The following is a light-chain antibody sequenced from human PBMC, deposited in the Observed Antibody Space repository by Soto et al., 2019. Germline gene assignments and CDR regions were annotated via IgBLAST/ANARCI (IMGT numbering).Light chain of an antibody. J-gene: IGLJ2*01. Sequence: QSALTQPPSASGTPGQRVTISCSGSSSNLGSNYVYWYQQLPGTAPKLLIYRNNKRPSGVPDRFSGSKSGTSASLAISGLRSEDEADYYCSAWDDSLSGLVFGGGTKLTVL. CDR3: SAWDDSLSGLV. CDR1: SSNLGSNY. V-gene: IGLV1-47*01. CDR2: RNN.